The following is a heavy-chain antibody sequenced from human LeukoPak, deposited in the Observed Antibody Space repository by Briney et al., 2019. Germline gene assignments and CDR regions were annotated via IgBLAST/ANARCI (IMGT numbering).Heavy chain of an antibody. D-gene: IGHD3-22*01. CDR3: ASALYDPFGDY. V-gene: IGHV1-18*01. J-gene: IGHJ4*02. CDR2: ISAYNGNT. Sequence: ASVKVSCKASGYTFTSYGISWVRQAPGQGLEWMGWISAYNGNTNYAQKLQGRVTMTEDTSTDTAYMELSSLRSEDTAVYYCASALYDPFGDYWGQGTLVTVSS. CDR1: GYTFTSYG.